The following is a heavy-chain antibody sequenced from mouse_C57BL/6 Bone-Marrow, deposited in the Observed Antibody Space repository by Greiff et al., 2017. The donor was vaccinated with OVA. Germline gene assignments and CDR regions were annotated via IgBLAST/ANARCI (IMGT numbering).Heavy chain of an antibody. CDR1: GFTFSSYG. J-gene: IGHJ4*01. D-gene: IGHD1-1*02. Sequence: EVQRVESGGDLVKPGGSLKLSCAASGFTFSSYGMSWVRQTPDKRLEWVATISSGGSYTYYPDSVKGRFTISRDNAKNTLYLQMSSLKSEDTAMYYCASRSAVLWCYAMDYWGQGTSVTVSS. CDR2: ISSGGSYT. V-gene: IGHV5-6*01. CDR3: ASRSAVLWCYAMDY.